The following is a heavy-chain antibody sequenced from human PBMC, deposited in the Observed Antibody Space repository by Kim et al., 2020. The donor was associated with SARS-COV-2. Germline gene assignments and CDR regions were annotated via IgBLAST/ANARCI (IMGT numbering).Heavy chain of an antibody. CDR3: ARDWAGFDL. Sequence: GSTSYAQKYQGSVTMTRDTSTSTVYMELSRLRSEDTAVYYCARDWAGFDLCGRGTLVTVSS. CDR2: GST. D-gene: IGHD6-19*01. V-gene: IGHV1-46*01. J-gene: IGHJ2*01.